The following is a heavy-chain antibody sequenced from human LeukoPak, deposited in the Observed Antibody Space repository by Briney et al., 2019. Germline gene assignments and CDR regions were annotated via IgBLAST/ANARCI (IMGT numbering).Heavy chain of an antibody. D-gene: IGHD2-15*01. CDR2: INSGGSGT. Sequence: PGGSLRLSCAASGFNFASNWMHWFRQTPGKGLMWVSRINSGGSGTSYADSVEGRFTISRDNAKNTLYLQMNSLRAEDTAVYHCANGWSPDYWGRGTLVTVSS. J-gene: IGHJ4*02. CDR1: GFNFASNW. CDR3: ANGWSPDY. V-gene: IGHV3-74*01.